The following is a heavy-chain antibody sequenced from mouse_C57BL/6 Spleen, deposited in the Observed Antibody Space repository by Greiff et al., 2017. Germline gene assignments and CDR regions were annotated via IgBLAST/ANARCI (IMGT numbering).Heavy chain of an antibody. J-gene: IGHJ3*01. CDR3: ARNLYDYDGTWFAY. CDR2: IDPSDSYT. D-gene: IGHD2-4*01. Sequence: QVQLQQPGAELVKPGASVKLSCKASGYTFTSYWMQWVKQRPGQGLEWIGEIDPSDSYTNYNQKFKGKATLTVDTSSSTAYMQLSSLTSEDSAVYYCARNLYDYDGTWFAYWGQGTLVTVSA. V-gene: IGHV1-50*01. CDR1: GYTFTSYW.